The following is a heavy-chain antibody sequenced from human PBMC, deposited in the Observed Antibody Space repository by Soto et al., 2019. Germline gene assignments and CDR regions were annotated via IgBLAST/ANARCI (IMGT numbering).Heavy chain of an antibody. CDR3: ARLPRGCNKTSCYYADR. J-gene: IGHJ5*02. V-gene: IGHV5-51*01. CDR1: GYDFNTNW. CDR2: MYPGDSDT. Sequence: GESLKISCRGSGYDFNTNWFGWVRQLPGRGLEWVGIMYPGDSDTRLHPSLQGHVTLSADVTVSTAFLQWRTSKPSDSGMYFCARLPRGCNKTSCYYADRWGQGTSVTVSS. D-gene: IGHD3-22*01.